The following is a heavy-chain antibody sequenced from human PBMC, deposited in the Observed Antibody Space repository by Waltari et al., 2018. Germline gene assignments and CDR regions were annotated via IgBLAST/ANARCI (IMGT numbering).Heavy chain of an antibody. CDR2: IRYEGSNK. CDR1: GFTFSRYG. D-gene: IGHD5-12*01. V-gene: IGHV3-30*02. CDR3: AKNMGIGLRPLYYYYMDV. Sequence: QVQLVESGGGVVQPGGSLRLSCAAAGFTFSRYGMHWARQAPGKGLEWVAVIRYEGSNKYYADSVKGRFTISRDNSKSTLYLQMNSLRAEDTAVYYCAKNMGIGLRPLYYYYMDVWGKGTTVTVSS. J-gene: IGHJ6*03.